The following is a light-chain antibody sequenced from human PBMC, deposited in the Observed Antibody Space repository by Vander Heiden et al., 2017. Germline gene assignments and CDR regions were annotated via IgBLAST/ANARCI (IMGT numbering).Light chain of an antibody. V-gene: IGKV3-20*01. Sequence: EIVLTHSPGTLSLSPGERATPSCRPSQSVSSSHLAWYQQNPGQAPWLLIYGASSGATGIPDRFSGSGSGTDFTLTISRLEPEDFAVYYCQQFWAFGQGTKVEIK. CDR1: QSVSSSH. J-gene: IGKJ1*01. CDR3: QQFWA. CDR2: GAS.